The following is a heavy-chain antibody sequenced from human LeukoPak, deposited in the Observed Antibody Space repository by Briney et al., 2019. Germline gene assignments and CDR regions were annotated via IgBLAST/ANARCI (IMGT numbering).Heavy chain of an antibody. Sequence: GGSLRLSCAASGFPFSSYAVYWVRQAPGKVLVWVARIHGDGDNISYADSVRGRFTISRDNAKDTLYLHMNSLRPEDTAVYYCARAQVGAPTDLWGQGTLVTVSS. J-gene: IGHJ5*02. CDR1: GFPFSSYA. V-gene: IGHV3-74*01. CDR3: ARAQVGAPTDL. D-gene: IGHD1-26*01. CDR2: IHGDGDNI.